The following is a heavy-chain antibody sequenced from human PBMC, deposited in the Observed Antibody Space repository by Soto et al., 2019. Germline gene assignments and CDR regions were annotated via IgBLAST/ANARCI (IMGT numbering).Heavy chain of an antibody. Sequence: EGSLRLSCAASGPISRSYAVSWVRLAPGKGLEWVSAISGSGGSTYHADSVKGRFTISRDNSKNTLYLQMNSLRAEDTAVYYCAGGRFGELLGGMDVCGQGTTVTASS. V-gene: IGHV3-23*01. J-gene: IGHJ6*02. CDR3: AGGRFGELLGGMDV. D-gene: IGHD3-10*01. CDR2: ISGSGGST. CDR1: GPISRSYA.